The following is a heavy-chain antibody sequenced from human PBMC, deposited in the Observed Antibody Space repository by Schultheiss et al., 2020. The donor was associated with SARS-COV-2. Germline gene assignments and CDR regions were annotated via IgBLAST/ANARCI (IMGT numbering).Heavy chain of an antibody. CDR3: ARDQEVGATMDYYYGMDV. D-gene: IGHD1-26*01. Sequence: GGSLRLSCAASGFTFDDYAMHWVRQAPGKGLEWVSYISSSNTTIYYADSVKGRFTISRDNAKNSLYLQMNSLRAEDTAVYYCARDQEVGATMDYYYGMDVWGQGTTVTVSS. CDR2: ISSSNTTI. J-gene: IGHJ6*02. CDR1: GFTFDDYA. V-gene: IGHV3-48*04.